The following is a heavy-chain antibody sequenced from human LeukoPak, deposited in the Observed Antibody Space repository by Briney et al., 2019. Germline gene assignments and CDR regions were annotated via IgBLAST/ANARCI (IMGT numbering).Heavy chain of an antibody. CDR2: IHSSGST. J-gene: IGHJ4*02. CDR3: ARIEGDNSLEY. CDR1: GGSISDYY. V-gene: IGHV4-59*01. Sequence: SETLSLTCTVSGGSISDYYWTWIRQPPENGLEWIAYIHSSGSTNYNPSLKSRVIISIDTSRSRLSLKLSSVTAADTAMYYCARIEGDNSLEYWGQGTLVTVSS. D-gene: IGHD3-16*01.